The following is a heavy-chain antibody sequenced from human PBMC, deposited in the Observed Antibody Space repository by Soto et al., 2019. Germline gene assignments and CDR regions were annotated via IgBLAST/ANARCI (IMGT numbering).Heavy chain of an antibody. CDR2: ISDSGNT. CDR3: ARGRQGARLVMVRGGVRTGNGMDV. CDR1: DGSFSGYS. V-gene: IGHV4-34*01. D-gene: IGHD3-10*01. Sequence: QVQLQQWGAGLLKPSETLSLTCAVYDGSFSGYSWSWIRQPPGKGLEWMGEISDSGNTNYNPSFKSRVTISVDTSKNQLSRNLNTVTATGTAVYYCARGRQGARLVMVRGGVRTGNGMDVWGQGTTVTVSS. J-gene: IGHJ6*02.